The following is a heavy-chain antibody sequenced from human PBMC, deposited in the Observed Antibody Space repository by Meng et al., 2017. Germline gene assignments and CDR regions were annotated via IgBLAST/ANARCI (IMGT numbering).Heavy chain of an antibody. D-gene: IGHD5-18*01. CDR1: GFTFSSYS. CDR2: ISSSSSYI. CDR3: ARDFRDTAMVTNYYYGMDV. Sequence: GESLNISCAASGFTFSSYSMNWVRQAPGKGLEWVSSISSSSSYIYYADSVKGRFTISRDNAKNSLYLQMNSLRAEDMAVYYCARDFRDTAMVTNYYYGMDVWGQGSTVTVS. V-gene: IGHV3-21*01. J-gene: IGHJ6*02.